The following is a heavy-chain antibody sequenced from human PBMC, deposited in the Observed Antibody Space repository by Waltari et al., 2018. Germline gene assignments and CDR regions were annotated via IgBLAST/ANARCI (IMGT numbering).Heavy chain of an antibody. V-gene: IGHV3-23*01. CDR2: VTGSGTGT. CDR1: GFTFTSYA. J-gene: IGHJ4*02. Sequence: EVQLLESGGGLVQPGGSLRLSCAASGFTFTSYALSWVRQAPGKGLEWVSGVTGSGTGTYYSQSVKGRFTISRDNSRNTIYLQMHSLRAEDTALYYCAKDSAVASVNYFDYWGQGTFGTVSS. CDR3: AKDSAVASVNYFDY. D-gene: IGHD1-26*01.